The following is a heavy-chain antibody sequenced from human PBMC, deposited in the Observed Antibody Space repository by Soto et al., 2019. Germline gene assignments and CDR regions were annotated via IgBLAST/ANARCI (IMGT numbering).Heavy chain of an antibody. CDR2: TSSSSSYI. D-gene: IGHD6-19*01. CDR1: GFTFSTNR. CDR3: AFSSGWSNDAFDI. V-gene: IGHV3-21*01. J-gene: IGHJ3*02. Sequence: PGXSLGLSCAASGFTFSTNRMNWVDQAPGKGLEWASSTSSSSSYIYYADSVKGRSTISRDNAKNSLYLQMNSLRAEDTAVYYCAFSSGWSNDAFDIWGQGTMVNVSS.